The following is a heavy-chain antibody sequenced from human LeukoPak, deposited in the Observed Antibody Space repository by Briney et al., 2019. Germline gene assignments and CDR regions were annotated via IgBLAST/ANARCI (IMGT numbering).Heavy chain of an antibody. V-gene: IGHV1-18*01. CDR2: ISAYNGNT. Sequence: GASVKVSCKASGYTFTSYGISWVRQAPGQGLEWMGWISAYNGNTNYAQKLQGRVTMTTDTSTSTAYMELRSLRSDDTAVYYCARQSIVGAAREYYYYYMDVWGKGTTVTISS. CDR1: GYTFTSYG. D-gene: IGHD1-26*01. CDR3: ARQSIVGAAREYYYYYMDV. J-gene: IGHJ6*03.